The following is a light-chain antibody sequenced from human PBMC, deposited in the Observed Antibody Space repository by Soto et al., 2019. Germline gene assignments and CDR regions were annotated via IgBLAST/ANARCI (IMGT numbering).Light chain of an antibody. Sequence: EIVLTQSPGTLSLSPGERATLSYRASQSVSNNYLAWFQQKPGQAPRVLMYDASSRATGIPDRFSGSGSGTDFTLTINRLEPEDFALYYCQQYGSTPYTFGQGTKLEIK. J-gene: IGKJ2*01. CDR2: DAS. CDR1: QSVSNNY. V-gene: IGKV3-20*01. CDR3: QQYGSTPYT.